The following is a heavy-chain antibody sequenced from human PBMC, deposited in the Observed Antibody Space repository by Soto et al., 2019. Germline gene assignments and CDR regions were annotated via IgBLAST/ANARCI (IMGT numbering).Heavy chain of an antibody. V-gene: IGHV3-73*02. CDR2: IRSKANSYAT. J-gene: IGHJ4*02. CDR1: GFTFSGSA. CDR3: TRHAYGDYPNY. D-gene: IGHD4-17*01. Sequence: EVQLVESGGGLVQPGGSLKLSCAASGFTFSGSAMHWVRQASGKGLEWVGRIRSKANSYATAYAASVKGRFTISRDDSKNTAYLQMNGLKTEDTAVYYCTRHAYGDYPNYWGQGTLVTVSS.